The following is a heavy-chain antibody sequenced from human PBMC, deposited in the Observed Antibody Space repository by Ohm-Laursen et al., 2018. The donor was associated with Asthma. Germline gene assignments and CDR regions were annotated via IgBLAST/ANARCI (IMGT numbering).Heavy chain of an antibody. V-gene: IGHV1-2*06. D-gene: IGHD6-13*01. CDR3: ASLFRSAAGWYYFDY. CDR1: GYTFTGYY. CDR2: INPNSGGT. J-gene: IGHJ4*02. Sequence: ALVKVSCKASGYTFTGYYMHWVRQAPGQGLEWMGRINPNSGGTNYAQKFQGRVTMTRDTSISTAYMELSRLRSDDTAVYYCASLFRSAAGWYYFDYWGQGTLVTVSS.